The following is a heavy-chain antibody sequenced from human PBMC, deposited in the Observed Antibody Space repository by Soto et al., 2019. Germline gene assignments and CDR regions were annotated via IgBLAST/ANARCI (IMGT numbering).Heavy chain of an antibody. Sequence: QVQLVQSGAEVKKPGSSVKGSCKASGGTFSSYAISWVRQAPGQVLEWMGGIIPIFGTANYAQKFQGRVTITADEATSTAYMELSRLRSEDTAVYYCARDKAGYYYDSSGYYPFDYWGQGTLVTVAS. V-gene: IGHV1-69*01. CDR2: IIPIFGTA. J-gene: IGHJ4*02. D-gene: IGHD3-22*01. CDR1: GGTFSSYA. CDR3: ARDKAGYYYDSSGYYPFDY.